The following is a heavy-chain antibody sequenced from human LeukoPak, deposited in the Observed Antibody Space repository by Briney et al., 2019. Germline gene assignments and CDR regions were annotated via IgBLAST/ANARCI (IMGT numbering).Heavy chain of an antibody. D-gene: IGHD3-3*01. V-gene: IGHV1-8*01. CDR2: MNPNSGNT. CDR3: ARGRSSITIFGVAKTKDKYYFDY. J-gene: IGHJ4*02. Sequence: ASVTVSFKASGYTFTSYDINWVRQATGQGLEWMGWMNPNSGNTGYAQKFQGRVTMTRNTSISTAYMELSSLRSEDTAVCYCARGRSSITIFGVAKTKDKYYFDYWGQGTLVTVSS. CDR1: GYTFTSYD.